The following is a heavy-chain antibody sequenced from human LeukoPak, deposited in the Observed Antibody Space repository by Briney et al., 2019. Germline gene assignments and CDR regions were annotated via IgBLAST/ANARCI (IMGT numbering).Heavy chain of an antibody. Sequence: PGGKVRLSCAASEFTFTSYELNWVRQAPGKGLEWVSYISSSGNTISYTDSVKGRFTISRDNAKNSLYLQVISLRAEDTAVYYCARGPSIAARYDAFDIWGQGTIASDSS. V-gene: IGHV3-48*03. J-gene: IGHJ3*02. D-gene: IGHD6-6*01. CDR1: EFTFTSYE. CDR3: ARGPSIAARYDAFDI. CDR2: ISSSGNTI.